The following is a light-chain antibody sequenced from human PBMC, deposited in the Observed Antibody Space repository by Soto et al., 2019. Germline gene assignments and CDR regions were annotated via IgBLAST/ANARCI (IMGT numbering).Light chain of an antibody. Sequence: AIRMTQSPSSFSASTGDRVTITCRASQGISSYLAWYQQKPGKAPKLLIYAASTLQSGVPSRFSGSGSGTDFTRTSSCLQSEEVATYYCQQYYSYPRTFGQGTKVEIK. J-gene: IGKJ1*01. V-gene: IGKV1-8*01. CDR1: QGISSY. CDR3: QQYYSYPRT. CDR2: AAS.